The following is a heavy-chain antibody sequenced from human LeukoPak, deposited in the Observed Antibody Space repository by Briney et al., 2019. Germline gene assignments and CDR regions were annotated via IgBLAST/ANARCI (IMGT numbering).Heavy chain of an antibody. J-gene: IGHJ3*02. D-gene: IGHD3-16*01. Sequence: GGSLRLSCAASGFTLSSYWMSWVRQAPGKGLEWVSLISGSGGSTYYADSVKGRFTISRDNSKNTLYLQMNSLRAEDTAVFYCAKDRDDYVWGSYLGAFDIWGQGTLVTVSS. CDR1: GFTLSSYW. CDR2: ISGSGGST. CDR3: AKDRDDYVWGSYLGAFDI. V-gene: IGHV3-23*01.